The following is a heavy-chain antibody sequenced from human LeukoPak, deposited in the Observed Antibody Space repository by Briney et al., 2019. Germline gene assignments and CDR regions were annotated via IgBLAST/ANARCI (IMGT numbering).Heavy chain of an antibody. D-gene: IGHD3-22*01. CDR1: GFTFSSYG. V-gene: IGHV3-30*18. J-gene: IGHJ4*02. CDR2: ISYDGSNK. CDR3: AKDLSFSSGNDY. Sequence: GGSLRLSCPASGFTFSSYGMHWVRQAPGKGLEWVAVISYDGSNKYYADSVKGRFTISRDNSKNTLYLQMNSLRAEDTAVYYCAKDLSFSSGNDYWGQGTLVTVSS.